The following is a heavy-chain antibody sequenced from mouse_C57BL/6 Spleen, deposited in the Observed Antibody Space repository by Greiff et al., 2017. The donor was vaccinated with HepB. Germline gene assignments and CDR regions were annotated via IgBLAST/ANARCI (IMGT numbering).Heavy chain of an antibody. J-gene: IGHJ2*01. V-gene: IGHV1-80*01. Sequence: QVQLQQSGAELVKPGASVKISCKASGYAFSSYWMNWVKQRPGKGLEWIGQIYPGDGDTNYNGKFKGKATLTEDKSSSTAYMQLSSLTSEDSAVYFCASLITTSNFDYWGQGTALTVSS. CDR3: ASLITTSNFDY. CDR1: GYAFSSYW. CDR2: IYPGDGDT. D-gene: IGHD1-1*01.